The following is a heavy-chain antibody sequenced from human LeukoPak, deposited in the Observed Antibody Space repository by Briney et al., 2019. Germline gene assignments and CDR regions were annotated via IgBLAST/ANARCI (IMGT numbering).Heavy chain of an antibody. V-gene: IGHV1-18*01. J-gene: IGHJ6*03. CDR2: ISAYIGNT. CDR1: GYTFTTYG. CDR3: ARDQGQEWLRIEIDYYYYMDV. Sequence: ASVKVSCKASGYTFTTYGISWVRQAPGQGLEWMGWISAYIGNTKYAQKFQGRVTMTRDTSISTAYMELSRLRSDDTAGYYCARDQGQEWLRIEIDYYYYMDVWGKGTTVTVSS. D-gene: IGHD5-12*01.